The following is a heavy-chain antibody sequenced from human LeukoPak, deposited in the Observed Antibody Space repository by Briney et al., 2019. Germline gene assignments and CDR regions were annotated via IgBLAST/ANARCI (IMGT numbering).Heavy chain of an antibody. D-gene: IGHD6-13*01. CDR2: INPSGGST. Sequence: ASVKVSCKASGYTFTGYYMHWVRQAPGQGLEWMGIINPSGGSTSYAQKFQGRVTMTRDTSTSTVYMELSSLRSEDTAVYYCARDPEGYGTFDYWGQGTLVTVSS. CDR3: ARDPEGYGTFDY. J-gene: IGHJ4*02. CDR1: GYTFTGYY. V-gene: IGHV1-46*01.